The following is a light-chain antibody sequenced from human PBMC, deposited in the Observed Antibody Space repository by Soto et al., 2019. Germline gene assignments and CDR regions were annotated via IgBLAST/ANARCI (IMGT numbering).Light chain of an antibody. Sequence: DIVMTQSPDSLPVSLGERATINCKSSQSLLYSSNNKNYLAWYQQKPGQPPKLLIFWASTRGSGVPDRFSGSGSGTDFTLTISRLQAEDVAVYYCQLYYYTPYSFGQGTKLEIK. CDR3: QLYYYTPYS. V-gene: IGKV4-1*01. CDR2: WAS. J-gene: IGKJ2*03. CDR1: QSLLYSSNNKNY.